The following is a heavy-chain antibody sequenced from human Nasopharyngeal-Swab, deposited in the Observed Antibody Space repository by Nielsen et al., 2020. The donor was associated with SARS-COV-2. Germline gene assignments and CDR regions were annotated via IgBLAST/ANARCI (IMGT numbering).Heavy chain of an antibody. J-gene: IGHJ6*02. Sequence: GGSLRLSCAASGFTFSDHYMDWVRQAPGKGLAWVGRTRNKANSYTTEYAASVKGRFTISRDDSENSVYLQMNSLKTEDTAVYYCARGATIFGVVLGDSYGMDVWGQGTTVTVSS. CDR2: TRNKANSYTT. CDR3: ARGATIFGVVLGDSYGMDV. V-gene: IGHV3-72*01. CDR1: GFTFSDHY. D-gene: IGHD3-3*01.